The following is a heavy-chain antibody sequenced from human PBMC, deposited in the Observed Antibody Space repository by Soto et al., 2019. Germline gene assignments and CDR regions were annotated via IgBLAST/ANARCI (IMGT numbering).Heavy chain of an antibody. CDR2: IYYSGST. CDR3: ARQGGYDYDAFDI. CDR1: GGSISSSSNY. D-gene: IGHD5-12*01. V-gene: IGHV4-39*01. Sequence: SETLSLTCTVSGGSISSSSNYWGWIRQPPGKGLEWIGSIYYSGSTYYNPSLKSRVTISVDTSKNQFSLKLSSVTAADTAVYYCARQGGYDYDAFDIWGQGTVVTVSS. J-gene: IGHJ3*02.